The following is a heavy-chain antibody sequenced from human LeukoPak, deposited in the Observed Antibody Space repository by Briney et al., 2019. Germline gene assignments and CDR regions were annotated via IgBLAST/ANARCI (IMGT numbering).Heavy chain of an antibody. V-gene: IGHV3-30-3*01. CDR3: AKGGGSTGSYFDY. CDR2: ISYDGTDA. CDR1: RFTLSTYA. J-gene: IGHJ4*02. D-gene: IGHD1-26*01. Sequence: GGSLRLSCAASRFTLSTYAMHWVRQAPGKGLEGVAVISYDGTDAYYADSVKGRFTISRDNSKDTLYLQMNSLRADDTAVYYCAKGGGSTGSYFDYWGQGTLVTVSS.